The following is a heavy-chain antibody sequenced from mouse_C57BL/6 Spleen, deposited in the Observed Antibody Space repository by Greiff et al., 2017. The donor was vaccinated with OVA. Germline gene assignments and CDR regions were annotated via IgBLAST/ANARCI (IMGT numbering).Heavy chain of an antibody. CDR2: INYDGSST. CDR3: ARAPYYYGSSWYFDV. V-gene: IGHV5-16*01. Sequence: EVQRVESEGGLVQPGSSMKLSCTASGFTFSDYYMSWVRQVPEKGLEWVANINYDGSSTYYLDSLKSRFIISRDNAKNILYLQMSSLKSEDTATYYCARAPYYYGSSWYFDVWGTGTTVTVSS. CDR1: GFTFSDYY. J-gene: IGHJ1*03. D-gene: IGHD1-1*01.